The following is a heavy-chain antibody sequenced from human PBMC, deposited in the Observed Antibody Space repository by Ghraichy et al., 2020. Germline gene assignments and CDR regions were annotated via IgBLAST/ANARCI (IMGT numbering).Heavy chain of an antibody. CDR2: INPETGDT. CDR3: ARAASSSSDFDY. J-gene: IGHJ4*02. Sequence: ASVKFSCKASGYTFIGYYINWLRQAPGQGLEWMGRINPETGDTIYAQRFQGGVTMTRDTSITTAYMEMTSLTSDDTAVYFCARAASSSSDFDYWGQGTLVTVSS. CDR1: GYTFIGYY. V-gene: IGHV1-2*06. D-gene: IGHD6-6*01.